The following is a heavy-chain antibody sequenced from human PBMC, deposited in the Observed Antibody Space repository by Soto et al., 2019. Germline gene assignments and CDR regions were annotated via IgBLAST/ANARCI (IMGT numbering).Heavy chain of an antibody. CDR2: ISPHNGNT. D-gene: IGHD6-19*01. J-gene: IGHJ4*02. CDR1: GYAFASYG. Sequence: QVQLVQSGGEVKKPGASVKVSCKAPGYAFASYGINWVRQAPGQGLEWMGWISPHNGNTNYEQKFQGRVTMTTDTDTSTAFMDLRSLRSDDTAVYYCATSLGYTSGWEFDYWGQGTLVTVSS. V-gene: IGHV1-18*01. CDR3: ATSLGYTSGWEFDY.